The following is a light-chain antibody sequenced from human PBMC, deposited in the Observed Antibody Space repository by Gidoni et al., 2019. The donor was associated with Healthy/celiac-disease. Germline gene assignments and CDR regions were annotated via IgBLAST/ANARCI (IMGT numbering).Light chain of an antibody. V-gene: IGKV1-39*01. CDR3: QQSYSTPWA. CDR2: AAS. Sequence: DTQTTQSPSSLSASVGDRVTISCRASQSISSYLNWYQQKPGKAPKLLIYAASSLQSGIPSRFSGSGSGTDFTLTISSLQPEDFATYYCQQSYSTPWAFGRGTKVEIK. CDR1: QSISSY. J-gene: IGKJ1*01.